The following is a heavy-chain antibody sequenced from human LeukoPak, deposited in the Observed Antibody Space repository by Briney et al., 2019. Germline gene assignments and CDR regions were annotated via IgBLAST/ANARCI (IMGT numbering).Heavy chain of an antibody. CDR1: GFTFSSYS. D-gene: IGHD6-19*01. V-gene: IGHV3-21*01. CDR2: ISSSSSYI. Sequence: GGSLRLSCAASGFTFSSYSMNWVRQAPGKGMEWVSSISSSSSYIYYADSVKGRFTISRDNAKNSLYLQMNSLRAGDTAVYYCARGALAVAGRGSFDYWGQGTLVTVSS. J-gene: IGHJ4*02. CDR3: ARGALAVAGRGSFDY.